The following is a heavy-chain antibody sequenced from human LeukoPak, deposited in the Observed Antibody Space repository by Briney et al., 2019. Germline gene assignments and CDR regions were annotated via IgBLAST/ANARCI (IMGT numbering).Heavy chain of an antibody. CDR1: GFTFSSYA. D-gene: IGHD3-10*01. V-gene: IGHV3-23*01. CDR2: ISGSGVTT. J-gene: IGHJ4*02. CDR3: AKDRDYYLVGFFDY. Sequence: GGSLRLSCAASGFTFSSYAMSWVRQAPGKGLEWVSAISGSGVTTYYADSVKGRFTISRDNSKYTLYLQMNSLRAEDTALYYCAKDRDYYLVGFFDYWGQGTLVTVSS.